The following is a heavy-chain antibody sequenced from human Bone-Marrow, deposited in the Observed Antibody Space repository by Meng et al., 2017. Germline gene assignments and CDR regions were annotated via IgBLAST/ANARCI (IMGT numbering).Heavy chain of an antibody. Sequence: GGSLRLSCIASGFTFGDYAMSWVRQAPGKGLEWVAFIRSKVYGATTEYAASVKGRFTISRDDSKTIAYLQMNSLKTEDTAVYYCTRFCTSTSCYAVDAFDIWGQGTMVTVSS. V-gene: IGHV3-49*04. D-gene: IGHD2-2*01. J-gene: IGHJ3*02. CDR1: GFTFGDYA. CDR2: IRSKVYGATT. CDR3: TRFCTSTSCYAVDAFDI.